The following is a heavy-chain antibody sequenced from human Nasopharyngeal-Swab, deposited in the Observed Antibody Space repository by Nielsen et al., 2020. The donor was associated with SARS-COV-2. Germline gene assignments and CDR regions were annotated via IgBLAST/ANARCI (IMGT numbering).Heavy chain of an antibody. CDR1: GFTFSSCA. D-gene: IGHD2/OR15-2a*01. Sequence: GGSLRLSCVASGFTFSSCAMTWVRQAPGKGLQWLSTISGSGGSTYYADSVKGRFTISRDNSKNTLYLQMNSLRAEDTAVYYCAKHPIRIYYYYMDVWGKGTTVTVSS. J-gene: IGHJ6*03. CDR3: AKHPIRIYYYYMDV. V-gene: IGHV3-23*01. CDR2: ISGSGGST.